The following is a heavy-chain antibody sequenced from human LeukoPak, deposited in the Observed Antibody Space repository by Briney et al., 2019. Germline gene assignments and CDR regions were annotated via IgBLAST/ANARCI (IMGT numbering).Heavy chain of an antibody. Sequence: PGGSLRLSCAASGFTFSSYAMSWVRQAPGKGLEWVSAISGNGGSTYYADSVKGRFTISRDNSKNTLYLQMNSLRAEDTAVYYCAKSIAVAGTGFDYWGQGTLVTVSS. V-gene: IGHV3-23*01. J-gene: IGHJ4*02. CDR3: AKSIAVAGTGFDY. CDR2: ISGNGGST. CDR1: GFTFSSYA. D-gene: IGHD6-19*01.